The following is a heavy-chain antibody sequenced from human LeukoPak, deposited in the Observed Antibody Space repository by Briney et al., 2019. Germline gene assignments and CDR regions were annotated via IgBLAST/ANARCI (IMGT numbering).Heavy chain of an antibody. Sequence: GGSLRLSCAASGFTFSSYAMHWVRQAPGRGLEWVAVISYDGSNKYYADSVKGRFTISRDNSKNTLYLQMNSLRAEDTAVYYCARVWGSADYWGQGTLVTVSS. V-gene: IGHV3-30*04. CDR1: GFTFSSYA. CDR2: ISYDGSNK. D-gene: IGHD7-27*01. J-gene: IGHJ4*02. CDR3: ARVWGSADY.